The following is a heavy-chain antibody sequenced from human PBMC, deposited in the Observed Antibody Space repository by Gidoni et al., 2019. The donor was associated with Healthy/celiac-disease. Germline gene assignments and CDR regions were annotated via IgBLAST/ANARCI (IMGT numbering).Heavy chain of an antibody. CDR3: ARGHFSYGPYYYYGMDV. CDR1: GGTFSRYA. CDR2: IIHIIGIA. Sequence: QVQLVQSGAEVKKPGSSVKVSCKASGGTFSRYAISWVRQAPGQGLEWMGRIIHIIGIANYAQRFQVRVTITAYKSTSTAYMELSSLRSEDTAVYYCARGHFSYGPYYYYGMDVWGQGTTVTVSS. D-gene: IGHD5-18*01. J-gene: IGHJ6*02. V-gene: IGHV1-69*04.